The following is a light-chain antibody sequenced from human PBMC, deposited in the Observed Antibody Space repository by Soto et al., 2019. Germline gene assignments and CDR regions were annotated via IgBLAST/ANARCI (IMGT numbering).Light chain of an antibody. CDR2: KAS. J-gene: IGKJ3*01. V-gene: IGKV1-5*03. CDR3: QQYNSYSIT. CDR1: QSISSW. Sequence: DIQMTQSPSTLSASVGDRVTITCRASQSISSWLAWYQQKPGKAPTLLIYKASSLESGVPSRFSGSGSGTEFTLTISSLQPDDFATYYCQQYNSYSITFGPGTKVDIK.